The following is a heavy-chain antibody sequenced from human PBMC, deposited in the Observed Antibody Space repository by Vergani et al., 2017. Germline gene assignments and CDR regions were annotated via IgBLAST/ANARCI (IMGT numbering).Heavy chain of an antibody. CDR1: GFTFSSYA. D-gene: IGHD1-7*01. V-gene: IGHV3-23*01. CDR2: ISDGGGTT. Sequence: EVRLLESGGGLVQPGGSLRLSCAASGFTFSSYAMSWVRQAPGRGLEWVSAISDGGGTTYYADSVKGRFTISRDNSKNTLYLQMNSLRAEDTAVYYCAKEVITGTSLVDYWGQGTLVTVSS. J-gene: IGHJ4*02. CDR3: AKEVITGTSLVDY.